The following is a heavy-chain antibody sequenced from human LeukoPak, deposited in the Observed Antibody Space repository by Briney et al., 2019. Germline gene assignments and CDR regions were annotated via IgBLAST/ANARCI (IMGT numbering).Heavy chain of an antibody. CDR1: GYTFTGYY. CDR2: FDPEDGET. J-gene: IGHJ4*02. V-gene: IGHV1-24*01. CDR3: ATDLGGESRWDY. D-gene: IGHD3-10*01. Sequence: ASVKVSCKASGYTFTGYYMHWVRQAPGKGLEWMGGFDPEDGETIYAQKFQGRVTMTEDTSTDTAYMELSSLRSEDTAVYYCATDLGGESRWDYWGQGTLVTVSS.